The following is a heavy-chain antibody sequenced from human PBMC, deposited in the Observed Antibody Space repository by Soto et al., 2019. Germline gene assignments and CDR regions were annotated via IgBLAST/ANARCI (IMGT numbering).Heavy chain of an antibody. CDR1: GGSISSYY. J-gene: IGHJ4*02. D-gene: IGHD5-18*01. CDR3: ASGRGYSYGSFDY. CDR2: IYYSGST. V-gene: IGHV4-59*01. Sequence: SETLSLTCTASGGSISSYYWSWIRQPPGKGLEWIGYIYYSGSTNYNPSLKSRVTISVDTSKNQFSLKLSSVTAADMAVYYCASGRGYSYGSFDYWGQGTLVTVS.